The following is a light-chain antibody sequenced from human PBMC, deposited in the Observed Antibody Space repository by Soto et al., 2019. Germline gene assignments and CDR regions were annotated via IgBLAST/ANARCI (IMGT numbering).Light chain of an antibody. Sequence: QSVLTQPRSVSGSPGQSVTISCTGTSSDVGTYDFVSWYQQHPGKAPRLMIFDVSERPSGVPDRFSGSKSGNTASMTISGLQAEDEADYYCCLFPVPFYFFGTGTKATVL. J-gene: IGLJ1*01. V-gene: IGLV2-11*01. CDR1: SSDVGTYDF. CDR2: DVS. CDR3: CLFPVPFYF.